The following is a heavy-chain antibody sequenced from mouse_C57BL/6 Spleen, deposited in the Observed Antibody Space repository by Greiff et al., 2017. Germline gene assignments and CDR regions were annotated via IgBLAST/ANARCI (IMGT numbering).Heavy chain of an antibody. CDR3: ARHDGYYPHYYAMDY. D-gene: IGHD2-3*01. Sequence: EVKLMESGGGLVKPGGSLKLSCAASGFTFSSYTMSWVRQTPEKRLEWVATISGGGGNTYYPDSVKGRFTVSRDNAKNTLYLQMSSLRSEDTALYYCARHDGYYPHYYAMDYWGQGTSVTVSS. V-gene: IGHV5-9*01. J-gene: IGHJ4*01. CDR1: GFTFSSYT. CDR2: ISGGGGNT.